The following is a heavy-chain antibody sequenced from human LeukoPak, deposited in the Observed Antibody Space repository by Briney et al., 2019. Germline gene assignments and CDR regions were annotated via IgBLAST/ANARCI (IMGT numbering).Heavy chain of an antibody. Sequence: ASVKVSCKASGYILTSYGMHWVRQAPGQRLEWMGWINAGNGNTKSTQKFQGRVTITRETSAKTAYMELSGLRSEDTAVYYCARDSHPVTKGLYYYGMDVWGKGTAVTVSS. CDR2: INAGNGNT. D-gene: IGHD4-17*01. CDR3: ARDSHPVTKGLYYYGMDV. V-gene: IGHV1-3*01. CDR1: GYILTSYG. J-gene: IGHJ6*04.